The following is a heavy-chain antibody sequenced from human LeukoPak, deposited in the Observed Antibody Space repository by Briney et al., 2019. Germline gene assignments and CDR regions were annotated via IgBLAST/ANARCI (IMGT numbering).Heavy chain of an antibody. D-gene: IGHD2-2*01. CDR1: GYTLTELS. J-gene: IGHJ4*02. CDR2: FDPEDGET. V-gene: IGHV1-24*01. Sequence: ASVKVSCKVSGYTLTELSMHWVRQAPGKGLEWMGGFDPEDGETIYAQKFQGRVTMTEDTSTDTAYMELSSLRSEDTAVYYCATIEYCSSTSCQGGYVFDYWGQGTLVTVSS. CDR3: ATIEYCSSTSCQGGYVFDY.